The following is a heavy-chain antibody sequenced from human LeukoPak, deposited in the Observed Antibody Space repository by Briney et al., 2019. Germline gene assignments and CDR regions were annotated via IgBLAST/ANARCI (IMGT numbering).Heavy chain of an antibody. CDR3: ARGGMYGDYVSV. CDR2: INWNGGRI. CDR1: GFTFDDFG. V-gene: IGHV3-20*04. D-gene: IGHD4-17*01. J-gene: IGHJ4*02. Sequence: GGSLRLSCAASGFTFDDFGMSWVRQAPGQGLEWVSGINWNGGRIGYADAVKGRFTISRDNAKKSLYLQMNTLRAEDTALYFCARGGMYGDYVSVWGQGTPVTVSS.